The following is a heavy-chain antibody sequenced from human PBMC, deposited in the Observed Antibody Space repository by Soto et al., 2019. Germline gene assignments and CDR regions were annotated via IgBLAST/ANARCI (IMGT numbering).Heavy chain of an antibody. D-gene: IGHD2-8*01. CDR2: ISGYNGDT. CDR3: AKNGHSPYYYYGLDV. CDR1: GYTFSRYG. V-gene: IGHV1-18*01. J-gene: IGHJ6*02. Sequence: QGQLVQSGGEVKKPGASVKVSCKASGYTFSRYGISWVRQAPGQGLEWMGWISGYNGDTNYAQKFQGRVTMTIDTSTTTEYMELRSLTSDDTAVYYCAKNGHSPYYYYGLDVWGQGTTVTVSS.